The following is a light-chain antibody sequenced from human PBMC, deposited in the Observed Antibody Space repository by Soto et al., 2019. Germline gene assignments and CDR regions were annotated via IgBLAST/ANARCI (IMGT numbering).Light chain of an antibody. CDR3: QSYDSRLSGSV. J-gene: IGLJ2*01. V-gene: IGLV1-40*01. Sequence: QSVLTQPPSVSGAPGQRVTISCTGSSSNIGAGYDVHWYQQIPGTAPKLLIYGNSNRPSGVPDRFSGSKSGTSASLAITGLHTEDEADYYCQSYDSRLSGSVFGGGTQLTVL. CDR1: SSNIGAGYD. CDR2: GNS.